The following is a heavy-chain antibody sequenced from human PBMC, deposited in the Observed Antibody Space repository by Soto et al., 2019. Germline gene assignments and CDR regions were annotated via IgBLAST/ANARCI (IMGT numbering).Heavy chain of an antibody. D-gene: IGHD3-16*01. CDR1: GGTFSSYT. CDR3: ARDRVGDFDY. Sequence: QVQLVQSGAEVKKPGSSVKVSCKASGGTFSSYTISWVRQAPGQGLEWMGRIIPILGIANYAQKSQGRVTITADKSTSTAYMELSSLRSEDTAVYYCARDRVGDFDYWGQGTLVTVSS. J-gene: IGHJ4*02. CDR2: IIPILGIA. V-gene: IGHV1-69*08.